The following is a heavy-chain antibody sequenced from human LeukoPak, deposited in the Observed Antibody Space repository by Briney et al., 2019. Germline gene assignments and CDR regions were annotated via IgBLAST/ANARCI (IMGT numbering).Heavy chain of an antibody. CDR2: ISGSGGST. V-gene: IGHV3-23*01. Sequence: GGSLRLSCAASGFTFSSYAMSWVRQAPGKGLEWVSAISGSGGSTYYADSVKGQFTISRDNSKNTLYLQMNSLRAEDTAVYYCATSPPYDYIWGSYRSVFDYWGQGTLVTVSS. D-gene: IGHD3-16*02. CDR3: ATSPPYDYIWGSYRSVFDY. CDR1: GFTFSSYA. J-gene: IGHJ4*02.